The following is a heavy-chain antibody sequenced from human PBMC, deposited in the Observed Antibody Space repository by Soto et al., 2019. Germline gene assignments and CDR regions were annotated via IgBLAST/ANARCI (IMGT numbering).Heavy chain of an antibody. Sequence: GGSLRLSCAASGFTFSSCSMNWVRQAPGKGLEWVSDISSSATTTSYANPVKGRFTISRDDAKNSLYLQMNSLRAEDTALYYCARAYKNSWYFYVWGRGTLVTVSS. CDR2: ISSSATTT. D-gene: IGHD1-20*01. V-gene: IGHV3-48*01. CDR1: GFTFSSCS. J-gene: IGHJ2*01. CDR3: ARAYKNSWYFYV.